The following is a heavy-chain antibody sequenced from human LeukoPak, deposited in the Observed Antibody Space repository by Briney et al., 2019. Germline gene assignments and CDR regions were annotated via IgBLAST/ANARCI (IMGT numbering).Heavy chain of an antibody. J-gene: IGHJ4*02. CDR1: GFIFSNYA. CDR2: ISSSNTI. V-gene: IGHV3-48*01. Sequence: PGGSLRLSCTASGFIFSNYAMHWVRQAPGKGLEWISYISSSNTIYYADSVKGRFTISRDNAKNSLYLQMNSLTADDTAVYYCARLGRFLRVDYFDYWGQGSLVTVSS. D-gene: IGHD3-10*01. CDR3: ARLGRFLRVDYFDY.